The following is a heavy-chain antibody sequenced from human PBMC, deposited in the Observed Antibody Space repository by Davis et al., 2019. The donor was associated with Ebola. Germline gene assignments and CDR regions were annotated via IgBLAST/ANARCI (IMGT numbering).Heavy chain of an antibody. J-gene: IGHJ6*03. CDR3: ARDGGRYCSSTSCYWSRYYYYMDV. V-gene: IGHV1-2*04. Sequence: ASVKVSCKASGYTFTGYYMHWVRQAPGQGLEWMGWINPNSGGTNYAQKFQGWVTMTRDTSISTAYMELSRLRSDDTAVYYCARDGGRYCSSTSCYWSRYYYYMDVWGKGTTVTVSS. D-gene: IGHD2-2*01. CDR1: GYTFTGYY. CDR2: INPNSGGT.